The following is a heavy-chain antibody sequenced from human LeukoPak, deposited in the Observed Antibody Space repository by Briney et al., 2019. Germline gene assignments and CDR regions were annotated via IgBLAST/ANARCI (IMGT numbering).Heavy chain of an antibody. V-gene: IGHV4-59*01. CDR1: GGSISSYY. D-gene: IGHD3-16*01. J-gene: IGHJ4*02. CDR2: IYYSGST. CDR3: ARDSWGRIDY. Sequence: SETLSLTCTVSGGSISSYYWSWIRQPPGKELEWIGYIYYSGSTNYNPSLKSRVTISVDTSKNQSSLKLSSVTAADTAVYYCARDSWGRIDYWGQGTLVTVSS.